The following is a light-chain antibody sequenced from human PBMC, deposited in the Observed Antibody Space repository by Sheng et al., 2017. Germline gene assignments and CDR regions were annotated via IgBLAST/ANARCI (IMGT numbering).Light chain of an antibody. V-gene: IGLV3-25*03. CDR1: ALPRQY. J-gene: IGLJ3*02. CDR2: KDT. CDR3: QSADSSSVYGV. Sequence: SYELTQPPSVSVSPGQTARITCSGDALPRQYTYWYQQKPGQAPVLVLFKDTQRPSGIPARFSGSTAGTTVTLTISGAQAEDEADYYCQSADSSSVYGVFGGGTRLTVL.